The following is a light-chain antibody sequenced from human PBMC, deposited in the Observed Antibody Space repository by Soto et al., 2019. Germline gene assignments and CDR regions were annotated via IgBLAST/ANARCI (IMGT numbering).Light chain of an antibody. CDR1: QTIKNY. CDR2: AAS. J-gene: IGKJ1*01. Sequence: DIPMTQSPPSLSASVGDRITITCRANQTIKNYLNWYQQRPGKAPRLLIFAASNLETGVPSRFSGSGSGTDFTLSVSDLQPEDFATYYCQQTYITPPWTFGQGTTVEI. V-gene: IGKV1-39*01. CDR3: QQTYITPPWT.